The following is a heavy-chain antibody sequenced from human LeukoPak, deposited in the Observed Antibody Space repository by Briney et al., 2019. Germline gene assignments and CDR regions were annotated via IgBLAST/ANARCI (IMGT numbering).Heavy chain of an antibody. CDR2: IKQDGSER. V-gene: IGHV3-7*01. J-gene: IGHJ6*03. CDR1: GFTFSSYW. CDR3: ARDQKAVAFPYYYSYMDV. D-gene: IGHD6-19*01. Sequence: GGSLRLSCAASGFTFSSYWMSWVRQAPGKGLEWVANIKQDGSERYSVDSVKGRFTISRDNAKNSLYLQMNSLRVEDTAVYYCARDQKAVAFPYYYSYMDVWGKGTTVTVSS.